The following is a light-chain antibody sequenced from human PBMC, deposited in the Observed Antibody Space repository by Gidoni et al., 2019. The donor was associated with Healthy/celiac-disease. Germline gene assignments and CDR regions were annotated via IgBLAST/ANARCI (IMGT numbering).Light chain of an antibody. J-gene: IGKJ2*01. CDR3: QKSNSTPWT. Sequence: IHMTPSPSSLSASVGDRATITCRASQSLSSYLNWYQQKPGKAPKPLLYAASSLQSGVPSRFSGSGSGTDFTLNIGSLQPEDFATYYCQKSNSTPWTFXQXTKLEIK. V-gene: IGKV1-39*01. CDR1: QSLSSY. CDR2: AAS.